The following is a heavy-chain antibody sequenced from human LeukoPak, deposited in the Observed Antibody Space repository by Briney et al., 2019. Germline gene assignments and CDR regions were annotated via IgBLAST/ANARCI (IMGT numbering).Heavy chain of an antibody. D-gene: IGHD5-18*01. CDR3: ARDRNSYGLGYGY. CDR2: ISSSSSYI. J-gene: IGHJ4*02. Sequence: PGGSLRLSCAASGFTFSSYSMNWVRQAPGKGLEWVSSISSSSSYIYYADSVKGRFTISRDNAKNSLYLQMNSLRAEDTAVYYCARDRNSYGLGYGYWGQGTLVTVSS. V-gene: IGHV3-21*01. CDR1: GFTFSSYS.